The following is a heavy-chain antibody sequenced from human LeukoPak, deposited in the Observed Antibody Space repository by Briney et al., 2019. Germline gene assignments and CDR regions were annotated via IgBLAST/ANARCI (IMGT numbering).Heavy chain of an antibody. CDR1: GYTFTGYY. CDR2: INPNSGGT. Sequence: ASVKVSCKASGYTFTGYYMHWVRQAPGQGLAWMGWINPNSGGTNYAQKFQGRVTMTRDTSISTAYMELSRLRSDDTAVYYCARDPVSYYYGSGSWESFDYWGQGTLVTVSS. CDR3: ARDPVSYYYGSGSWESFDY. V-gene: IGHV1-2*02. J-gene: IGHJ4*02. D-gene: IGHD3-10*01.